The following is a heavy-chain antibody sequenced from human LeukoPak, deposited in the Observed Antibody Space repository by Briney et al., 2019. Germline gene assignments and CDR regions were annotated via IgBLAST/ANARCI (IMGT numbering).Heavy chain of an antibody. CDR1: GFTFSSYS. V-gene: IGHV3-23*01. D-gene: IGHD3-3*01. J-gene: IGHJ4*02. CDR3: AKHGTNYDFWSGPRSYYFDY. CDR2: ISGSGGST. Sequence: GGSLRLSCAASGFTFSSYSMNWVRQAPGKGLEWVSAISGSGGSTYYADSVKGRFTIPRDNSKNTLYLQMNSLRAEDTAAYYCAKHGTNYDFWSGPRSYYFDYWGQGTLVTVSS.